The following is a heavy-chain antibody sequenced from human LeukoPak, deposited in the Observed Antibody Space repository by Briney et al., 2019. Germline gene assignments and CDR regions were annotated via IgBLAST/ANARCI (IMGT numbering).Heavy chain of an antibody. CDR3: ARGRGDSRGTSFDP. D-gene: IGHD3-10*01. CDR1: GGSISTYY. Sequence: SETLSLTCIVSGGSISTYYWSWIRQPPGKGLEWIGYIYYTGSTTYNPSLKSRVTISVDTSKNKFSLDLNSVSAADTAVYYCARGRGDSRGTSFDPWGQGTLVTVSS. J-gene: IGHJ5*02. CDR2: IYYTGST. V-gene: IGHV4-59*01.